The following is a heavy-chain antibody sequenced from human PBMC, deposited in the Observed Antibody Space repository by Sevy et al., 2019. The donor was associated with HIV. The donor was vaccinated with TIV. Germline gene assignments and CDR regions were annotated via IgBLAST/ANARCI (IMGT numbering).Heavy chain of an antibody. D-gene: IGHD6-19*01. CDR2: IYSGGST. V-gene: IGHV3-53*01. Sequence: GGSLRLSCAASGFTVSSNYMSWVRQAPGKGLEWVSVIYSGGSTYNADSVKGRFTISRDNSKNTLYLQLNSLRAEDTAVYYCARVYSSGWLFDAFDIWGQGTMVTVSS. J-gene: IGHJ3*02. CDR1: GFTVSSNY. CDR3: ARVYSSGWLFDAFDI.